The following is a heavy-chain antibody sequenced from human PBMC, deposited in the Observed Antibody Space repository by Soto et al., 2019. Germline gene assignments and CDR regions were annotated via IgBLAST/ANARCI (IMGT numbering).Heavy chain of an antibody. Sequence: PGGALRLSCAASGFTFSNAWLSWVGQAPGKGLEWVGRNKSKTDDGTTDYTAPVKGRFTISRDDSKNTLYLQMNSLKIEDTAVYYCTTGSTSTKNYWGQGTLVTVSS. D-gene: IGHD6-6*01. CDR1: GFTFSNAW. CDR3: TTGSTSTKNY. V-gene: IGHV3-15*01. J-gene: IGHJ4*02. CDR2: NKSKTDDGTT.